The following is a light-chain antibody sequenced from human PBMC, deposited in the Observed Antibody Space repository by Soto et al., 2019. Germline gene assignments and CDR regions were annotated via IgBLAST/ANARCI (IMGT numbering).Light chain of an antibody. CDR3: QQYGSSPLT. Sequence: PGERASLSSRASQSISGRYLAWYQQKPGQAPRLLIYDASSRATGIPDRFSGSGSGTDFILTISRLEPEDFAVYYCQQYGSSPLTFGGGTKVEIK. CDR2: DAS. J-gene: IGKJ4*01. CDR1: QSISGRY. V-gene: IGKV3-20*01.